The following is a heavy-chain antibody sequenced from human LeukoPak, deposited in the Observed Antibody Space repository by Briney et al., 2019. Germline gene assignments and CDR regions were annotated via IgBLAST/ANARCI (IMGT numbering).Heavy chain of an antibody. V-gene: IGHV3-23*01. CDR2: ISGSGGST. CDR1: GFTFSTYS. Sequence: GGSLRLSCAASGFTFSTYSMNWARQAPGKGLEWVSAISGSGGSTYYADSVKGRFTISRDNSKNTFYLQMNSLRVEDTAVYYCAKDRNYGSGRDDYWGQGTLVTVSS. CDR3: AKDRNYGSGRDDY. D-gene: IGHD3-10*01. J-gene: IGHJ4*02.